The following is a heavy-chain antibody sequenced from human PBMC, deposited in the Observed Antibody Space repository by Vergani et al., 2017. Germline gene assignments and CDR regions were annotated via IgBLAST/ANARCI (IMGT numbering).Heavy chain of an antibody. CDR1: GGTFTSYA. D-gene: IGHD3-22*01. CDR3: AIVTDYYDSSGYYLDY. Sequence: QVQLVQSGAEVKKPGSSAKASCKASGGTFTSYAISWVRQVPGKGLEWMGGFDPEHGEVTFALHIQGRVTMTEDRSTDTAYMELSSLRPEVTALYYCAIVTDYYDSSGYYLDYWGKGTLVTVSS. CDR2: FDPEHGEV. V-gene: IGHV1-69*10. J-gene: IGHJ4*02.